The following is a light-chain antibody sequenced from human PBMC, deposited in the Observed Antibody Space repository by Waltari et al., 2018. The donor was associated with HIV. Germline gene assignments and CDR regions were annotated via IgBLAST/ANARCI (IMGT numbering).Light chain of an antibody. CDR3: SSYKDANDVV. CDR2: EVN. J-gene: IGLJ2*01. V-gene: IGLV2-8*01. CDR1: SSDVGGFDY. Sequence: QSALTQPPSASGSPGQSVTISCTGTSSDVGGFDYVSWYHQPPPKAPKLILYEVNRRPSGVPYRFSGSKSGNTASLTVSGLQPEDEGDYYCSSYKDANDVVFGGGTKLTVL.